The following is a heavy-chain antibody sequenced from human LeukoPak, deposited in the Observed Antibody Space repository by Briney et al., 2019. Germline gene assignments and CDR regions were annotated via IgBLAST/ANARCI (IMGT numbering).Heavy chain of an antibody. CDR1: GYTFTSYY. D-gene: IGHD2-15*01. Sequence: ASVKVSCKASGYTFTSYYMHWVRQAPGQGLEWMGIINPSGGSTSYAQKFQGRVTMTRDTSTSTVYMELSSLRSEDTAVYYCARTLIVVVAATYYGMDVWGQGTTVTVSS. J-gene: IGHJ6*02. CDR2: INPSGGST. V-gene: IGHV1-46*01. CDR3: ARTLIVVVAATYYGMDV.